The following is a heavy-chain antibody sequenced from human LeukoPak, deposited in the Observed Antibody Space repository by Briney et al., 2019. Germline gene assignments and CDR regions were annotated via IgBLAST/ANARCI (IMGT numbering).Heavy chain of an antibody. Sequence: GGSLRLSCAASGFTFSNAWMSWVRQAPGKGLEWVGRIKTKTDGETTDYAAPVKGRFTISRDDSKNTLYLQMNSLKTEDTAVYYCTIDVAGFGGDGMDVWGQGTTATVSS. D-gene: IGHD3-10*01. CDR3: TIDVAGFGGDGMDV. CDR2: IKTKTDGETT. CDR1: GFTFSNAW. V-gene: IGHV3-15*01. J-gene: IGHJ6*02.